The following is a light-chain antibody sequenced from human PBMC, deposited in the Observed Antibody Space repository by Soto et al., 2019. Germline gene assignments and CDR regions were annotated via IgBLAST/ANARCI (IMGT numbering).Light chain of an antibody. V-gene: IGLV1-40*01. Sequence: QSVLTQPPSVSGAPGERVTISCTGSSSDIGAGYRVRWYQQVPGTAPKLLIYDNTNRPSGVSVRFSGSKSVTSASLAISGLQAEDEADYYCQSFYKYLSAVVFGGGTKLTVL. CDR2: DNT. CDR1: SSDIGAGYR. J-gene: IGLJ2*01. CDR3: QSFYKYLSAVV.